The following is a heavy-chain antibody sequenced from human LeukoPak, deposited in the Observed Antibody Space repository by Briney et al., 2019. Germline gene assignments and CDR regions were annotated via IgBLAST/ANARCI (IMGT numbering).Heavy chain of an antibody. CDR1: GFTFSSYS. J-gene: IGHJ4*02. CDR3: ALGGAYYFDY. Sequence: GGSLRLSCAASGFTFSSYSMNWVRQAPGKGLEWVSYISSSSSTIYYADSVKGRFTISRDNAKNSLYLQMNSLRAEDTAVYYCALGGAYYFDYWGQGTLVTVSS. CDR2: ISSSSSTI. V-gene: IGHV3-48*04. D-gene: IGHD3-16*01.